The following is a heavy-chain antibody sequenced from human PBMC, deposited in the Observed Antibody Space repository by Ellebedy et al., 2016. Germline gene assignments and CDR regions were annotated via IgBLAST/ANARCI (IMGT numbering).Heavy chain of an antibody. D-gene: IGHD2-2*01. Sequence: SVKVSXKASGYTFTSYDISWVRQAPGQGLEWMGGIIPVFGTTNYAQKFQGRLTITADESTRTAYMELNSLRSEDTAVYYCARVGCSSPSCPDFDFWGQGTLVTVSP. CDR3: ARVGCSSPSCPDFDF. V-gene: IGHV1-69*13. CDR1: GYTFTSYD. CDR2: IIPVFGTT. J-gene: IGHJ4*02.